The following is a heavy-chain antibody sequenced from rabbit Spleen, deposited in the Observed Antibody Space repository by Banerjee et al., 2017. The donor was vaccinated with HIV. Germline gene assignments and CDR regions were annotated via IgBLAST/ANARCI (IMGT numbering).Heavy chain of an antibody. V-gene: IGHV1S21*01. CDR1: GFDFSSYG. Sequence: DQLVESGGGLVQPGGSLTLSCKASGFDFSSYGVSWVRQAPGKGLEWIGYIDPIFGSTVYASWAKGRFIMFRTSSTTVTLQMTSLTAADTATYFCAKDMGVAAGYFFNLWGPGTLVT. CDR2: IDPIFGST. J-gene: IGHJ4*01. D-gene: IGHD4-1*01. CDR3: AKDMGVAAGYFFNL.